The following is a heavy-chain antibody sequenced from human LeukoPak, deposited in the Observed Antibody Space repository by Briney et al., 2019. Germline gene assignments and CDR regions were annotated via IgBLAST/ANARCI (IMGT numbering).Heavy chain of an antibody. J-gene: IGHJ5*02. CDR3: ARGLVEAAIYNWFDP. CDR2: IYYSGST. D-gene: IGHD2-8*02. Sequence: SETLSLTCTVSGGSVSSGSYYWSWIRQPPGKGLEWIGYIYYSGSTNYNPSLKSRVTISVDTSKNQFSLKLSSVTAADTAVYYCARGLVEAAIYNWFDPWGQGTLVTVSS. CDR1: GGSVSSGSYY. V-gene: IGHV4-61*01.